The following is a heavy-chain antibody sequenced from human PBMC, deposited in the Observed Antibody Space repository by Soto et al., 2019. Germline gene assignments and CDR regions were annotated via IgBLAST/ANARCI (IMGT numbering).Heavy chain of an antibody. V-gene: IGHV1-69*01. D-gene: IGHD1-1*01. J-gene: IGHJ6*02. CDR3: ARWSHWNPLYYSGMDV. Sequence: QVQLVQSGAELKKPGSSVKVSCKASGATFGNFTISWVRQAPGQGLEWMGGIIPLFQTANYALKFQGRVKITADESTSTAYMELNSLRSEDTAVYYCARWSHWNPLYYSGMDVWGQGTTVIVSS. CDR2: IIPLFQTA. CDR1: GATFGNFT.